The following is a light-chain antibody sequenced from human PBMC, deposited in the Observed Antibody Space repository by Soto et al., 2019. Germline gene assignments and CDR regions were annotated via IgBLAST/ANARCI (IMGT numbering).Light chain of an antibody. CDR1: QGVSSN. J-gene: IGKJ4*01. Sequence: EIVMTQSPATLSVSPGERATLSCRASQGVSSNLAWYQQKPGQAPRLLIYGASTRATGIPARFSGSGSGTDFTLTISRLEPEDFAVYYCQQYGSSPPVTFGGGTKVEIK. V-gene: IGKV3-15*01. CDR2: GAS. CDR3: QQYGSSPPVT.